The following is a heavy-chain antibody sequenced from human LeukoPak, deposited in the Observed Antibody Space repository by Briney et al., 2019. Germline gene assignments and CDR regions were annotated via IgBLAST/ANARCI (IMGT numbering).Heavy chain of an antibody. V-gene: IGHV4-34*01. J-gene: IGHJ5*02. CDR2: INHSGST. CDR3: ARTLWFGEFRFDP. CDR1: GGSFSGYY. D-gene: IGHD3-10*01. Sequence: SETLSLTCAVYGGSFSGYYWSWIRQPPGKGLEWIGEINHSGSTNYNPSLKSRVTISIDTSKNQFSLKLSSVTAADTAVYYCARTLWFGEFRFDPWGQGTLVTVSS.